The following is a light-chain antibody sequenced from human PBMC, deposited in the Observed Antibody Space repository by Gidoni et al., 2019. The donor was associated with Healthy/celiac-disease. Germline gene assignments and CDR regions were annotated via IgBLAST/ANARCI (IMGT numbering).Light chain of an antibody. V-gene: IGKV3-20*01. Sequence: ETVLTQSPGTLSLSPGERATLSCRASQSVSSSYLAWYQQKPGQAPRLLIYGASSRSTGIPDRFSGSGSGTDFTLTISRLEPEDFAVYSCQQYGSSPVYTFGQGTKLEIK. J-gene: IGKJ2*01. CDR3: QQYGSSPVYT. CDR1: QSVSSSY. CDR2: GAS.